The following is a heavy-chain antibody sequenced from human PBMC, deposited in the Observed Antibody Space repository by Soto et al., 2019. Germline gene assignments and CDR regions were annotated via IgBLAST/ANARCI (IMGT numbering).Heavy chain of an antibody. CDR3: ARGYHYYDSSGYDKWDAFDI. Sequence: EVQLVESGGGQVKPGGSLRLSCAASGFTFSSYSMNWVRQAPGKGLEGVSSISSSSSYIYYADSVKGRFTISRDNAKNSLYLQMNSLRAEDTAVYYCARGYHYYDSSGYDKWDAFDIWGQGTMVTVSS. J-gene: IGHJ3*02. D-gene: IGHD3-22*01. CDR2: ISSSSSYI. CDR1: GFTFSSYS. V-gene: IGHV3-21*01.